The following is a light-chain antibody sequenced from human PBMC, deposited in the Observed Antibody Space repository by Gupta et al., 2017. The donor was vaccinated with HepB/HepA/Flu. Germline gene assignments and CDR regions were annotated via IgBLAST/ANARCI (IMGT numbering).Light chain of an antibody. V-gene: IGKV2-28*01. Sequence: DFVVTQSPLSLTVHPWKPGPISCRASQSLLHSNGNNYLDWYQQKPGQAPKLLIYMGSNRVSGVPDRFSGSGAGTDFTLKISRVEAEDVGVYYCMQALQPPWTFGQGTKVEIK. J-gene: IGKJ1*01. CDR1: QSLLHSNGNNY. CDR3: MQALQPPWT. CDR2: MGS.